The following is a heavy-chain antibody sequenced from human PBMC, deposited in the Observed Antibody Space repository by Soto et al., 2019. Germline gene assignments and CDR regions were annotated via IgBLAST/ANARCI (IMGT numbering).Heavy chain of an antibody. V-gene: IGHV3-20*01. D-gene: IGHD4-17*01. CDR3: ARRSFGDYGGEYYFDY. CDR2: INWNGGST. Sequence: PGGSLRLSCAASGFTLDVYGMSWVRQAPGKGLEWVSGINWNGGSTGYADSVKGRFTISRDNAKNSLCLQMNSLRAEDTALYHCARRSFGDYGGEYYFDYWGQGTLVTVSS. J-gene: IGHJ4*02. CDR1: GFTLDVYG.